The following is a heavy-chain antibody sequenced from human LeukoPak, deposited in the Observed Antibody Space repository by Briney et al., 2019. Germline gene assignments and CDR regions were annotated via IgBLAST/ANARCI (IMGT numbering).Heavy chain of an antibody. CDR2: IRSNIHGGTT. D-gene: IGHD4-17*01. J-gene: IGHJ4*02. CDR1: GFIFGDYA. V-gene: IGHV3-49*05. Sequence: NPGGSLRLSCTASGFIFGDYAMSWFRQAPGKGLEWVGLIRSNIHGGTTDYAASVKGRFTISRDDSKRIAYLQMNSLKTEDTALYYCTRLRSGYIDFWGQGTLVTVSS. CDR3: TRLRSGYIDF.